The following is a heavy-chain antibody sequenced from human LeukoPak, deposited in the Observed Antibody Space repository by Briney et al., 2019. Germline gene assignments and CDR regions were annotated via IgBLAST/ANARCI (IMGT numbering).Heavy chain of an antibody. CDR1: GFTFSSYA. J-gene: IGHJ4*02. CDR2: ISGSGGST. D-gene: IGHD2-2*01. Sequence: GGSLRLSCAASGFTFSSYAMSWVRQAPGKGLKWVSAISGSGGSTYYADSVKGRFTISRDNSKNTLYLQMNSLRAEDTAVYYCATHPYCSSTSCYVQFDYWGQGTLVTVSS. CDR3: ATHPYCSSTSCYVQFDY. V-gene: IGHV3-23*01.